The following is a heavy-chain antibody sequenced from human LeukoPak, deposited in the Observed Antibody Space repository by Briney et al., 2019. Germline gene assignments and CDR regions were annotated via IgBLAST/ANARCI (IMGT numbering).Heavy chain of an antibody. CDR3: ARQTSSGSFDY. V-gene: IGHV5-51*01. CDR1: GYSFTNYW. CDR2: IYPVDSDT. Sequence: GESLKISCKGSGYSFTNYWIGWVRQMPGEGLEWMGIIYPVDSDTRYSSSFQGQVNMSADKSITTAYLQWSSLKASDSAMYYCARQTSSGSFDYWGQGTLVTVSS. D-gene: IGHD3-10*01. J-gene: IGHJ4*02.